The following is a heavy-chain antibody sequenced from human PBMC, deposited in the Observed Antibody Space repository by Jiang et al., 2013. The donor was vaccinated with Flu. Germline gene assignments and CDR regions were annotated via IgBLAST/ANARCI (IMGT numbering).Heavy chain of an antibody. CDR1: GYSFSSYY. Sequence: SGYSFSSYYIAWVRQMPGRGLEWMGIISPRNSDDRKSPAFQGQVTFSVDESIDTAYLQWSGLRASDTAMYYCARQNSHFYRSSNYYDDSLDVWGQGTMVTVSS. J-gene: IGHJ3*01. V-gene: IGHV5-51*01. CDR3: ARQNSHFYRSSNYYDDSLDV. D-gene: IGHD3-3*01. CDR2: ISPRNSDD.